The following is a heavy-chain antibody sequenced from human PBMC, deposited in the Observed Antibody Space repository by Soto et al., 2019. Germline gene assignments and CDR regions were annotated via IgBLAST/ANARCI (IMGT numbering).Heavy chain of an antibody. CDR3: AIIAAVDY. CDR1: GFTFSSYG. V-gene: IGHV3-30*03. D-gene: IGHD6-6*01. Sequence: QVQLVESGGGVVQAGRSLRLSCAASGFTFSSYGMHWVRQAPGKGLEWVAVISYDGSNKYYADSVKGRFTISRDNSKTTLYLQMNSLRAEDTAVYYCAIIAAVDYWGQGTLVTVSS. J-gene: IGHJ4*02. CDR2: ISYDGSNK.